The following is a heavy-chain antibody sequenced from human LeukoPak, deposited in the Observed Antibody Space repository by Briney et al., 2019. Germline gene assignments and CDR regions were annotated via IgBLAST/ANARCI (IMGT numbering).Heavy chain of an antibody. Sequence: SETLSLTCTVSGGSISRYYWSWIRQPPGKGLEWIGHIYYSGSTNYNPSLKSRVTISVDTSKNQFSLKLSSVTAADTAVYYCARVGGYYGSGTYWFDPWGQGTLVTVSS. CDR1: GGSISRYY. D-gene: IGHD3-10*01. J-gene: IGHJ5*02. CDR2: IYYSGST. V-gene: IGHV4-59*12. CDR3: ARVGGYYGSGTYWFDP.